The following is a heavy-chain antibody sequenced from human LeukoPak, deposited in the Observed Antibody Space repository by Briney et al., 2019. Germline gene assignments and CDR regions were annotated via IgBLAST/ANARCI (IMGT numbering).Heavy chain of an antibody. CDR3: ARGFMTSSDY. D-gene: IGHD2-21*02. CDR1: GGSISSGGYS. J-gene: IGHJ4*02. CDR2: IYHSGST. Sequence: SETLSLTCAVSGGSISSGGYSWSWIRQPPGKGLEWIGYIYHSGSTYYNPSLKSRVTISVDRSKNQISLKLSSVTAADTAVYYCARGFMTSSDYWGQGTLVTVSS. V-gene: IGHV4-30-2*01.